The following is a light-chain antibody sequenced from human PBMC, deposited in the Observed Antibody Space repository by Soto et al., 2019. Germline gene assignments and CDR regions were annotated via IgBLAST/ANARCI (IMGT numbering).Light chain of an antibody. Sequence: QSVLTQPPSVSGAPGQRVTISCTGSSSNIGTNWPVHWYQQFPGIAPKLLIYDNNNRPSGVPDRFSGSKSGTSASLAITGLQAEDEADYYCQPYDNSLSAGVFGGGTKVTVL. V-gene: IGLV1-40*01. CDR2: DNN. J-gene: IGLJ3*02. CDR1: SSNIGTNWP. CDR3: QPYDNSLSAGV.